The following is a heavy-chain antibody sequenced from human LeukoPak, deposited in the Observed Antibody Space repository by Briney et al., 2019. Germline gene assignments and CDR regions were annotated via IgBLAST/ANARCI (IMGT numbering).Heavy chain of an antibody. V-gene: IGHV4-39*01. CDR1: GGSISSSSYY. CDR3: ARLGDYYDSSSYLPY. CDR2: IYYSGST. J-gene: IGHJ4*02. D-gene: IGHD3-22*01. Sequence: SETLSLTCTVSGGSISSSSYYWGWIRQPPGKGLEWIGSIYYSGSTYYNPSLKSRVTISADTPKNQFSLKLSSVTAADTAVYYCARLGDYYDSSSYLPYWGQGTLVTVSS.